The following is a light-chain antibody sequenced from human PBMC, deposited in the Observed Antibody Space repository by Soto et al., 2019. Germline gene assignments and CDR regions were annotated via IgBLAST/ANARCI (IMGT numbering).Light chain of an antibody. CDR1: QTISSW. J-gene: IGKJ1*01. CDR2: KAS. V-gene: IGKV1-5*03. CDR3: QQYNNWPWT. Sequence: DIQMTQSPSTLSGSVGDRVTITCRASQTISSWLAWYQQKPGKAPKLLIYKASTLKSGVPSRFSGSGSGTDFTLTISSLQPEDFATYYCQQYNNWPWTFGQGTKVDI.